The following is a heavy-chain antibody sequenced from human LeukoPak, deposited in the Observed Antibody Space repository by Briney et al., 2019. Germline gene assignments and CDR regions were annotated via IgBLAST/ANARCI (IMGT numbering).Heavy chain of an antibody. J-gene: IGHJ4*02. CDR2: ISGSGGST. D-gene: IGHD3-22*01. CDR1: GFTFSSYA. Sequence: GGSLRLSCAASGFTFSSYAMSWVRQAPGKGLEWVSAISGSGGSTYYADSVKGRFTISRDNSKNTLCLQMNSLRAEDTAVYYCAKDPLYDSSGYLDYWGQGTLVTVSS. CDR3: AKDPLYDSSGYLDY. V-gene: IGHV3-23*01.